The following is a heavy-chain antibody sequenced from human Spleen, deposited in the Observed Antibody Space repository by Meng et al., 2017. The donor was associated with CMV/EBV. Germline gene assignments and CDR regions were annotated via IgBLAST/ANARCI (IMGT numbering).Heavy chain of an antibody. CDR1: GFTFSSYG. J-gene: IGHJ4*02. CDR2: IRYDGSNK. V-gene: IGHV3-30*02. CDR3: ANLGRLQSDY. Sequence: GESLKISCAASGFTFSSYGMHWVRQAPGKGLEWVAFIRYDGSNKYYADSVKGRFTISRDNSKNTLYLQMNSLRAEDTAVYYCANLGRLQSDYWGQGTLVTVSS. D-gene: IGHD5-24*01.